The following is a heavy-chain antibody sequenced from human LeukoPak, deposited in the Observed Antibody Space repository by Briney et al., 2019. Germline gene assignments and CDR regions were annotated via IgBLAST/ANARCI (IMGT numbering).Heavy chain of an antibody. V-gene: IGHV3-53*01. D-gene: IGHD6-19*01. Sequence: GGSLRLSCAASEFTVSTNYMTWVRQAPGKGLEWVSVIYRDGNTYYADTVEGRFTISRDNSKNTSYLQMDSLRAEDTAVYYCAAQALAGKGNYFDPWGQGTLVTVSS. CDR3: AAQALAGKGNYFDP. CDR1: EFTVSTNY. CDR2: IYRDGNT. J-gene: IGHJ5*02.